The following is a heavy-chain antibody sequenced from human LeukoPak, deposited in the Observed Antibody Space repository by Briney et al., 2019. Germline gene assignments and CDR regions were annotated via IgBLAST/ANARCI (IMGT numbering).Heavy chain of an antibody. V-gene: IGHV4-59*01. CDR1: VGSISSYY. CDR2: IYYSGST. D-gene: IGHD2-2*01. CDR3: ARVLGYCSSTSCYGGPDYYGMDV. Sequence: SETPSLTCTLSVGSISSYYWSWIRKPPGKRLAWTGYIYYSGSTNYNPSLKSRVTIPVDTSKNQFSLKLSSVTAADTAVYYCARVLGYCSSTSCYGGPDYYGMDVWGKGTTVTVSS. J-gene: IGHJ6*04.